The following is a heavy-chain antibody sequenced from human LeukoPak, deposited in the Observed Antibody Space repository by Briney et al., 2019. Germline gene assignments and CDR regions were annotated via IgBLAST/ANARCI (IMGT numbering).Heavy chain of an antibody. CDR3: ARCVGGGYSGYYYYYMDV. Sequence: GASVKVSCKASGGTFSSYAISWVRQAPGQGLEWMGGIIPIFGTANYAQKFQGRVTITTDESTSTAYMELSSLRSEDTAVYYCARCVGGGYSGYYYYYMDVWGKGTAVTVSS. D-gene: IGHD2-21*01. CDR2: IIPIFGTA. V-gene: IGHV1-69*05. J-gene: IGHJ6*03. CDR1: GGTFSSYA.